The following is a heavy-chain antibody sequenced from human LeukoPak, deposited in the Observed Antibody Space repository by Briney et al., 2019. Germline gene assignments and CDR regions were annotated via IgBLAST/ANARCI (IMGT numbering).Heavy chain of an antibody. CDR3: ARDRRYFDWPYFDY. J-gene: IGHJ4*02. CDR2: ISAYNGNT. Sequence: GASAKVSCKASGYTFTSYGISWVRQAPGQGLEWMGWISAYNGNTNYAQKLQGRVTMTTDTSTSTAYMELRSLRSDDTAVYYCARDRRYFDWPYFDYWGQGTLVTVSS. V-gene: IGHV1-18*01. D-gene: IGHD3-9*01. CDR1: GYTFTSYG.